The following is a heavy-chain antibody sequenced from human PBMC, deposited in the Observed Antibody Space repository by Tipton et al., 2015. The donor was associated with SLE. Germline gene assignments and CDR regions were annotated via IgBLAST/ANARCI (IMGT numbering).Heavy chain of an antibody. V-gene: IGHV3-9*01. CDR3: AKDRYSSGWYVEFDY. CDR2: ISWNSGSI. J-gene: IGHJ4*02. Sequence: SLRLSCAASGFTFDDYAMHWVRQAPGKGLEWVSGISWNSGSIGYADSVKGRFTISRDNAKNSLYLQMNSLRAEDTALYYCAKDRYSSGWYVEFDYWGQGTLVTVSS. D-gene: IGHD6-19*01. CDR1: GFTFDDYA.